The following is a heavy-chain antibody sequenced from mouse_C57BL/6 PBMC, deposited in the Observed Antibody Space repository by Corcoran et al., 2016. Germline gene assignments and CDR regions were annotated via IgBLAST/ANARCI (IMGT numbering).Heavy chain of an antibody. V-gene: IGHV1-26*01. CDR2: INPNNGGT. CDR1: GYSFTDYY. Sequence: EVQLQQSGPELVNPGASVQQSCKASGYSFTDYYMHWVKQSHGKGLEWTGDINPNNGGTSYNQKFKGKATLTEDKSSSTAYMELRSLTSEDSAVYYCVGLRAYWGQGTLVTVSA. D-gene: IGHD2-4*01. CDR3: VGLRAY. J-gene: IGHJ3*01.